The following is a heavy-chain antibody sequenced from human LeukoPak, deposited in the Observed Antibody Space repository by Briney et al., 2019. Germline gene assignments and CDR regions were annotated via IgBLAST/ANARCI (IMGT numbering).Heavy chain of an antibody. CDR3: AGRDGYTWADLSY. CDR2: IFYSGST. V-gene: IGHV4-39*07. CDR1: GGSISSSSYY. Sequence: ASETLSLTCTVSGGSISSSSYYWGWIRQPPGKGLEWIANIFYSGSTYYNPSLKSRVTISVDTSKNQFSLKLSSVTAADTAVYYCAGRDGYTWADLSYWGQGTLVTVSS. D-gene: IGHD5-24*01. J-gene: IGHJ4*02.